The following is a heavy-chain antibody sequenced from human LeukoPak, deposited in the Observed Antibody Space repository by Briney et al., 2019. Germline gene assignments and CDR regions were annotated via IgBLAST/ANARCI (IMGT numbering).Heavy chain of an antibody. CDR2: IYPGDSDT. J-gene: IGHJ4*02. D-gene: IGHD3-10*01. CDR3: ARVGGGSGSYCDY. V-gene: IGHV5-51*01. Sequence: GESLKISCKISGYTLTNNWIGWVRQMPGKGLEWMGIIYPGDSDTRYSPSFQGQVTISADKSISTAYLQWSSLKASDTAMYYCARVGGGSGSYCDYWGQGTLVTVSS. CDR1: GYTLTNNW.